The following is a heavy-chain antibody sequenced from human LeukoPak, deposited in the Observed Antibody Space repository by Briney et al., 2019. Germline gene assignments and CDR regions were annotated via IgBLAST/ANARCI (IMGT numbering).Heavy chain of an antibody. CDR1: GYSFTSYW. CDR2: IYPGDSDT. J-gene: IGHJ3*02. CDR3: ARRMVRGVIITRTFDAFDI. D-gene: IGHD3-10*01. V-gene: IGHV5-51*01. Sequence: GESLKISCKGSGYSFTSYWIGWVRQMPGKGLEWMGIIYPGDSDTTYSPSFQGQVTISADKSISTAYLQWSSLKASDTAMYYCARRMVRGVIITRTFDAFDIWGQGTMVTVSS.